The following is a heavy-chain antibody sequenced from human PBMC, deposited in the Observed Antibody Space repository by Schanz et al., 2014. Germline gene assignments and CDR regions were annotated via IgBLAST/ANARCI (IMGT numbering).Heavy chain of an antibody. V-gene: IGHV3-23*01. CDR3: AKAGSGWSTAGYYY. Sequence: EVQLLESGGGLVQPGGSLRLSCVASGFTFSSYAMSWVRQAPGKGLEWVSGISDNGISTYYADSVKGRFSISRENSKSILDLQMNSLRAEDTAVYYCAKAGSGWSTAGYYYWGQGTLVAVSS. CDR2: ISDNGIST. CDR1: GFTFSSYA. J-gene: IGHJ4*02. D-gene: IGHD6-19*01.